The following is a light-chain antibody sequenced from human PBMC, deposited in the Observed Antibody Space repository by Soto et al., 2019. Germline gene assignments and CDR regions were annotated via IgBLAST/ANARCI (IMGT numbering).Light chain of an antibody. CDR3: QQYGSPR. J-gene: IGKJ4*01. CDR1: QSVSSSY. V-gene: IGKV3-20*01. Sequence: EIVLTQSPGTLSLSPGERATLSCRASQSVSSSYLAWYQQKPGQAPRLLIYGASSRATGIPDRFTGSGSGTDFTLTISRLEPEDFAVYYCQQYGSPRFGGGTKVDI. CDR2: GAS.